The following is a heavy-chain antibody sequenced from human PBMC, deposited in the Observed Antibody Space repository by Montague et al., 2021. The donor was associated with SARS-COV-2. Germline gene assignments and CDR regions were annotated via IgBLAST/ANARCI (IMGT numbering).Heavy chain of an antibody. V-gene: IGHV4-39*07. Sequence: SETLSLTCTVSGGSIRRSTHLNCWHRQPPGEDLGWIGTIYYSGTTHYNPSLRSRAIISPDTSKDQVSLRLTSVTAADAAFYYCGSDTTAYFRFDYWGRGTLVSVSS. CDR2: IYYSGTT. CDR1: GGSIRRSTHL. CDR3: GSDTTAYFRFDY. J-gene: IGHJ4*02. D-gene: IGHD2/OR15-2a*01.